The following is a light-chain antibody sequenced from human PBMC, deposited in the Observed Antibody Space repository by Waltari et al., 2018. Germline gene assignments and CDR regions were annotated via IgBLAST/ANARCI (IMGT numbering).Light chain of an antibody. Sequence: EIVMTQSPATLSVSPGEGATLSCRASQSVSSNLAWYQQKPGQAPRLPIYGASTRATGSPARFSGSGSGTEFTLTISSLQSEDFAVYYCQHYNNWPPFTFGQGTKLEIK. J-gene: IGKJ2*01. CDR2: GAS. V-gene: IGKV3-15*01. CDR1: QSVSSN. CDR3: QHYNNWPPFT.